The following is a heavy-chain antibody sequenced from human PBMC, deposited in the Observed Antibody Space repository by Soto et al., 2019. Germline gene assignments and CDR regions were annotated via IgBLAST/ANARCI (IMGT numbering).Heavy chain of an antibody. Sequence: GGSLRLSCEASGFTFSSYWMHWVRQAPGKGLVWVSRINSDGSSTSYADSVKGRFPISRDNVKNTLYLQMNSRRAEDTAVYYCASEYYYDSSALRWGPGTLVNVSS. CDR2: INSDGSST. D-gene: IGHD3-22*01. CDR3: ASEYYYDSSALR. J-gene: IGHJ4*02. CDR1: GFTFSSYW. V-gene: IGHV3-74*01.